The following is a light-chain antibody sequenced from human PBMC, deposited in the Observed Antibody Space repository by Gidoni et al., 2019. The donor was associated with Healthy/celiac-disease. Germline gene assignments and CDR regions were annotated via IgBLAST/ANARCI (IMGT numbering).Light chain of an antibody. CDR3: QQYNSYSPWT. CDR1: QSISSW. V-gene: IGKV1-5*03. CDR2: KAS. J-gene: IGKJ1*01. Sequence: DIQRTQSPSTLSASVGDRVTITCRASQSISSWLAWYQQKPGKAPKLLIYKASSLESGVPSRFSGSGSGTEFTLTISSLQPDDFATYYCQQYNSYSPWTFXXXTKVEIK.